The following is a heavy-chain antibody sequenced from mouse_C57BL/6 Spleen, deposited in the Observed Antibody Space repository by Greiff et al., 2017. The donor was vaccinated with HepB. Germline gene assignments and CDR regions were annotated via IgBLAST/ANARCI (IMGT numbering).Heavy chain of an antibody. V-gene: IGHV3-6*01. Sequence: DVKLVESGPGLVKPSQSLSLTCSVTGYSITSGYYWNWIRQFPGNKLEWMGYISYDGSNNYNPSLKNRISITRDTSKNQFFLKLNSVTTEDTATYYCASPSYGSSPYWYFDVWGTGTTVTVSS. D-gene: IGHD1-1*01. CDR1: GYSITSGYY. CDR2: ISYDGSN. CDR3: ASPSYGSSPYWYFDV. J-gene: IGHJ1*03.